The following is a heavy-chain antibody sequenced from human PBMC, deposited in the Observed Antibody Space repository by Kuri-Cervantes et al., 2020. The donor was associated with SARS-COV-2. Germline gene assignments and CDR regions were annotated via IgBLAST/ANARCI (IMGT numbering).Heavy chain of an antibody. V-gene: IGHV3-30*04. D-gene: IGHD1-26*01. J-gene: IGHJ4*02. CDR2: ISYDGSNK. CDR1: GFTFSSYA. Sequence: GESLKISCAASGFTFSSYAMHWVRQAPGKGLEWVAVISYDGSNKYYADPVKGRFTISRDNSKNTLYLQMNSLRAEDTAVYYCARDAGAIFDYWGQGTLVTVSS. CDR3: ARDAGAIFDY.